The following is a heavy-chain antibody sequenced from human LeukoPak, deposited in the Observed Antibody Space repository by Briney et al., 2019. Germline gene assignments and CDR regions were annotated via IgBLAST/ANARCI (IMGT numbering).Heavy chain of an antibody. J-gene: IGHJ4*02. D-gene: IGHD3-22*01. CDR3: ARERYYDSSGYLDY. V-gene: IGHV4-30-2*01. CDR2: IYHSGST. Sequence: SETLSLTCTVSGGSISSGGYYWSWIRQPPGKGLEWIGYIYHSGSTYYNPSLKSRVTISVDTSKNQFSLKLSSVTAADTVVYYCARERYYDSSGYLDYWGQGTLVTVSS. CDR1: GGSISSGGYY.